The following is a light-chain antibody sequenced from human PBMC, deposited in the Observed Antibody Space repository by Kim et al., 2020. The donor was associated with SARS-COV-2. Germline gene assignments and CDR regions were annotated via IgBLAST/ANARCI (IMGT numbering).Light chain of an antibody. CDR2: GAS. CDR3: HQSYGNPT. CDR1: QSISTH. V-gene: IGKV1-39*01. Sequence: SAAVGDRVTSTCRASQSISTHLNWYQQKPGKAPKLLIYGASSLQSGVPSRFSGSGYGTNFTLTISSLHPEDFATYYWHQSYGNPTFGQGTRLEIK. J-gene: IGKJ5*01.